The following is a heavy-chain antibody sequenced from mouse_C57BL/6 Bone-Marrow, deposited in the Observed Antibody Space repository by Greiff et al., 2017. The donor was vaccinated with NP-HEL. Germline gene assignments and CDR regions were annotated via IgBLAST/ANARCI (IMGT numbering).Heavy chain of an antibody. D-gene: IGHD2-4*01. CDR1: GYTFTDYY. V-gene: IGHV1-76*01. J-gene: IGHJ3*01. CDR3: ARSAYDYDDWFAY. Sequence: VQLQQSGAELVRPGASVKLSCKASGYTFTDYYINWVKQRPGQGLEWIARIYPGSGNTYYNEKFKGKATLTAEKSSSTAYMQLSSLTSEDSAVYFCARSAYDYDDWFAYWGQGTLVTVSA. CDR2: IYPGSGNT.